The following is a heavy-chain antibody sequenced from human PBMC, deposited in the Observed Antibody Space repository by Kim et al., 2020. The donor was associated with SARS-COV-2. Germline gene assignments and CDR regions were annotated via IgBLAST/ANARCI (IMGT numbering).Heavy chain of an antibody. D-gene: IGHD1-1*01. CDR3: AREATGYNGTPLGYS. V-gene: IGHV1-2*06. CDR2: INPYRGGT. J-gene: IGHJ4*02. Sequence: ASVKVSCKASGYTFTDYSIHWVRQAPGQGLEWMGRINPYRGGTNYAQKFQDRVTMTRDTSISTADMELSRLTDDDTAVYFCAREATGYNGTPLGYSWGQG. CDR1: GYTFTDYS.